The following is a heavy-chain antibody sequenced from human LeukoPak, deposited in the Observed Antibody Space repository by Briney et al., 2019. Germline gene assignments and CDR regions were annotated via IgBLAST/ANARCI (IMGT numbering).Heavy chain of an antibody. V-gene: IGHV4-4*07. CDR3: AREFRWLSPFDP. J-gene: IGHJ5*02. CDR2: IYTSGST. Sequence: PSETLSLTCTVSGGSISSFYWNWIRQPAGKGLEWIGRIYTSGSTNYNPSLKSRVTMSVDTSKYRFSLKLTSVTAADTAVYYCAREFRWLSPFDPWGQGALVTVSS. CDR1: GGSISSFY. D-gene: IGHD5-18*01.